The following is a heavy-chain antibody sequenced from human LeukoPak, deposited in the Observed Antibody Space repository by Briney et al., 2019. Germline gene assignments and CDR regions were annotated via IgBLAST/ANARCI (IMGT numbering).Heavy chain of an antibody. CDR1: GFTFGIYW. CDR2: IKRDGSEK. J-gene: IGHJ4*02. V-gene: IGHV3-7*01. Sequence: GGSLRLSCAASGFTFGIYWMSWVRQAPGKGLEWVANIKRDGSEKYYLDSVKGRFTISRDNAKNSLYLQMNSLRAEDTAVYYCASPAKYSDTWYFDYWGQGTLVTVSS. D-gene: IGHD6-6*01. CDR3: ASPAKYSDTWYFDY.